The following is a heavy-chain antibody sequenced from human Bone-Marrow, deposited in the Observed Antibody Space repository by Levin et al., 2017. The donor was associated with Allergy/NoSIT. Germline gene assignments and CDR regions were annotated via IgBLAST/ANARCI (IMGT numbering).Heavy chain of an antibody. J-gene: IGHJ4*02. CDR3: VRGRPVLGAYYFDS. D-gene: IGHD3-3*02. V-gene: IGHV3-30*04. CDR1: GFTFATYA. CDR2: LSSDGSDK. Sequence: GESLKISCAASGFTFATYALHWVRQAPGRGLEWMAVLSSDGSDKYYAGSVRGRFTVSRDNSKNTLYLQMNSLRDDDTAVYHCVRGRPVLGAYYFDSWGQGTLVTVSS.